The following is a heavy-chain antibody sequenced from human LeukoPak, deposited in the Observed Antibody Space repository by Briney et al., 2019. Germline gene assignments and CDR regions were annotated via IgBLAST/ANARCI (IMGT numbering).Heavy chain of an antibody. Sequence: PGGSLRVSCAASGFTFSRYSMNWVRQAPGKGLGWVASISSTSTFIYSADSVKGRFTISRDTAKNSLFLQMNSLRAEDTAIYYCARDYFDSSDYPQTYYYYYMDVWGKGTTVTVSS. CDR1: GFTFSRYS. CDR3: ARDYFDSSDYPQTYYYYYMDV. J-gene: IGHJ6*03. CDR2: ISSTSTFI. V-gene: IGHV3-21*01. D-gene: IGHD3-22*01.